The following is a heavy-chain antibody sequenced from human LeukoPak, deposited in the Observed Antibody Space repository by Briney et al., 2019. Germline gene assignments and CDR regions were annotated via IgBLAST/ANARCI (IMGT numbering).Heavy chain of an antibody. V-gene: IGHV4-59*08. D-gene: IGHD2-21*02. Sequence: SETLSLTCTVSGGSIGSYYWSWIRQPPGKGLEWIGYIYYSGSTNYNPSLKSRVTISVDTSKNQFSLKLSSVTAADTAVYYCARGVVVTPFDYWGQGTLVTVSS. J-gene: IGHJ4*02. CDR2: IYYSGST. CDR3: ARGVVVTPFDY. CDR1: GGSIGSYY.